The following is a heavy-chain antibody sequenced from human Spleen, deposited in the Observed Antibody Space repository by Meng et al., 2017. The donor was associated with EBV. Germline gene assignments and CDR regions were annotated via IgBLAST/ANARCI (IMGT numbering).Heavy chain of an antibody. Sequence: QVALQQGGAGLLKPSGTLSLPCAVYGGSFSGYYWSWIRQPPGKGLEWIGEINHSGSTNYNPSLKSRVTISVDTSKNQFSLKLSSVTAADTAVYYCARIMRFGARSFDYWGQGTLVTVSS. CDR2: INHSGST. D-gene: IGHD3-10*01. CDR1: GGSFSGYY. V-gene: IGHV4-34*01. J-gene: IGHJ4*02. CDR3: ARIMRFGARSFDY.